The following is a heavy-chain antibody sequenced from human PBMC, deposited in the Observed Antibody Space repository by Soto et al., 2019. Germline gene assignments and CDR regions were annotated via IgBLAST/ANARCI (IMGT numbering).Heavy chain of an antibody. D-gene: IGHD3-10*01. CDR1: GGSMSEYF. J-gene: IGHJ4*02. Sequence: SETLSLTCSVSGGSMSEYFWSWVRQSPGKGLEWIGYIYYLGSTDHNPSLKSRVTISVDTSKRQFSLRLTSVTAADTAVYYCARDGYDGSGSPYPAYWGPGTQVTVSS. CDR3: ARDGYDGSGSPYPAY. CDR2: IYYLGST. V-gene: IGHV4-59*01.